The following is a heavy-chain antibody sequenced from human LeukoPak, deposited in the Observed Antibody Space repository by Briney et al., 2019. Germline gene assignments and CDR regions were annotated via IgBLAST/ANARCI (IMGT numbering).Heavy chain of an antibody. CDR1: GFTFSSYG. CDR2: IQYDGSKK. V-gene: IGHV3-30*02. Sequence: TGGSLRLSCAASGFTFSSYGMYWVRQAPGKGLEWVAFIQYDGSKKYYADSVKGRFTISRDNSKNTLYLEMNSLRAEDTAVYYCAKDIGSYYDYWGQGILVTVSS. D-gene: IGHD3-10*01. CDR3: AKDIGSYYDY. J-gene: IGHJ4*02.